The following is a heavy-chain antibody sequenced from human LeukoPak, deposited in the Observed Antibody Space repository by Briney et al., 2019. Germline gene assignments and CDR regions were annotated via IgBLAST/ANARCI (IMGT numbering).Heavy chain of an antibody. D-gene: IGHD6-19*01. CDR3: ARAEQWLVGYNWFDP. Sequence: PGGSLRLSCAASGFTFSSYAMHWVRQAPGKGLEWVAVISYDGSNKYYADSVKGRFTISRDNSKNTLYLQMNSLRAEDTAVYYCARAEQWLVGYNWFDPWGQGTLVTVSS. J-gene: IGHJ5*02. CDR2: ISYDGSNK. CDR1: GFTFSSYA. V-gene: IGHV3-30-3*01.